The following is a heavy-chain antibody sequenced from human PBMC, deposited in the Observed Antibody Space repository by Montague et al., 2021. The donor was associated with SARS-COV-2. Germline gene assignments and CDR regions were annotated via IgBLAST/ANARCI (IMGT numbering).Heavy chain of an antibody. D-gene: IGHD2-8*01. CDR3: ATGPLMYGMDF. J-gene: IGHJ6*02. CDR2: IYQSGSA. CDR1: GGSVSSGDYS. Sequence: TLSLTCAVSGGSVSSGDYSWSWIRQSPGKGLEWIGYIYQSGSAYYNPSLKSRVTISIDTSNNQFSLNLRSVTAADTGLYYCATGPLMYGMDFWGQGTTVTVSS. V-gene: IGHV4-30-2*06.